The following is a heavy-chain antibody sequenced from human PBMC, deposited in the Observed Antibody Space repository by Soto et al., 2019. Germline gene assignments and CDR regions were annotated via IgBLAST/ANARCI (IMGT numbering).Heavy chain of an antibody. D-gene: IGHD6-13*01. CDR1: GGSFSGYY. CDR3: ARKTRGPKYSSSWYVGYYGMDV. Sequence: SETLSLTCAVYGGSFSGYYWSWIRQPPGKGLEWIGEINHSGSTNYNPSLKSRATISVDTSKNQFSLKLSSVTAADTAVYYCARKTRGPKYSSSWYVGYYGMDVWGQGTTVTVSS. J-gene: IGHJ6*02. V-gene: IGHV4-34*01. CDR2: INHSGST.